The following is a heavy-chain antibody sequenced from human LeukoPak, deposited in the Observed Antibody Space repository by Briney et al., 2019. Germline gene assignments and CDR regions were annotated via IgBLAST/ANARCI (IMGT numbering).Heavy chain of an antibody. V-gene: IGHV3-30*03. J-gene: IGHJ4*02. Sequence: PGGSLRLSCVASGFTFSDYGMHWVRQAPGKGLEWVAVTSHDGRNNLYAESGKGRFTISRDNSKNTLYLQMNSLRAEDTAMYYCTSTLGYWGQGTPVTVSS. CDR2: TSHDGRNN. CDR1: GFTFSDYG. CDR3: TSTLGY.